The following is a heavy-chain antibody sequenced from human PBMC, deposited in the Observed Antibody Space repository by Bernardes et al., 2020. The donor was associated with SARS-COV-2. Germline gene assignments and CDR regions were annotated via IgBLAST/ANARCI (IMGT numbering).Heavy chain of an antibody. V-gene: IGHV1-2*02. CDR1: GYTFTGYY. CDR3: ALPPSNYDRYGMDV. D-gene: IGHD3-22*01. J-gene: IGHJ6*02. CDR2: INPNSGGT. Sequence: ASVKVSCKASGYTFTGYYIHWVRQAPGQGLEWMGWINPNSGGTIYAQKFQGRVTMTRDTSISTAYMELSGLRSDDTAMYYCALPPSNYDRYGMDVWGQGTTVTVSS.